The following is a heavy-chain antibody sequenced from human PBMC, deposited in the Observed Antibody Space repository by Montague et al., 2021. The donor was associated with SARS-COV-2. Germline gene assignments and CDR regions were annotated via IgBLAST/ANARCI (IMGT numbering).Heavy chain of an antibody. CDR1: GYSISSGYY. CDR3: ARLTITGAGY. J-gene: IGHJ4*02. V-gene: IGHV4-38-2*02. CDR2: IYHSSST. D-gene: IGHD3-10*01. Sequence: SETLSLTCTVSGYSISSGYYCGCILQPPPEELLWIGRIYHSSSTYYNPSLKSRVTISEDPSTNQLSLKLSSVTAADAAVYYCARLTITGAGYWGQGTLVTVSS.